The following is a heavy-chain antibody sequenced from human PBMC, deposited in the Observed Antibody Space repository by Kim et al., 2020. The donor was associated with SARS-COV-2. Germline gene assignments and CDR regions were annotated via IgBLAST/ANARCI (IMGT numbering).Heavy chain of an antibody. Sequence: GGSLRLSCAASGFTVSTNYMSWVRQAPGKGLEGVSVIYSGGTTYYIDSVKGRFTISRDNSKNTLHLQMNSLRAEDTAVYYCARGGGYSNGTPSDHWGQGTLVTVSS. D-gene: IGHD5-18*01. CDR3: ARGGGYSNGTPSDH. V-gene: IGHV3-66*01. J-gene: IGHJ4*02. CDR2: IYSGGTT. CDR1: GFTVSTNY.